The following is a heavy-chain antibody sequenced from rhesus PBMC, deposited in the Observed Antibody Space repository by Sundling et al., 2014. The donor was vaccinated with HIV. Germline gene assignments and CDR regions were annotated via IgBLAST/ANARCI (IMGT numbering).Heavy chain of an antibody. J-gene: IGHJ6*01. V-gene: IGHV4-92*01. Sequence: QVQLQESGPGLVKPSETLSLTCAVSGYSISSGYYWGWIRQPPGKGLEWIGRISGSGESTNNNPSLKSRVTISKDTSKNQFSLKLSSVTAADTAVYYCASPYNNRYYGLDSWGQGSSSPSPQ. CDR2: ISGSGEST. D-gene: IGHD4-11*01. CDR3: ASPYNNRYYGLDS. CDR1: GYSISSGYY.